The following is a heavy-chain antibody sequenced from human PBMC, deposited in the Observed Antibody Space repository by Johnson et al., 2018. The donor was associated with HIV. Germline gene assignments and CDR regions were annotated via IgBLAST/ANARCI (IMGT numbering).Heavy chain of an antibody. CDR1: GFKLYEYD. CDR2: INWSGEGT. Sequence: VQLVESGGDVVRPGGSLRISCVASGFKLYEYDVSWVRQVPGKGLEWVSGINWSGEGTAYADSVKGRFTVSSDNAKNSLHLQMNSLRAEDTAVYYCARPQGTGDAFDIWGQGTMVTVSS. CDR3: ARPQGTGDAFDI. V-gene: IGHV3-20*04. J-gene: IGHJ3*02. D-gene: IGHD1-1*01.